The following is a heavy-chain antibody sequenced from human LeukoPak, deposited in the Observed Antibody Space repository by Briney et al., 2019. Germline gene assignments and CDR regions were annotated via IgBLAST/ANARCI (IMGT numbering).Heavy chain of an antibody. D-gene: IGHD6-19*01. V-gene: IGHV5-51*01. CDR2: IYPGDSDT. J-gene: IGHJ4*02. CDR3: ALRGIAVAGTRGYFDY. CDR1: GYSFSSYL. Sequence: GESLKISCKGSGYSFSSYLIGWVRQMPGKGLEWMGIIYPGDSDTRYSPSFQGQVTISADKSISTAYPQWSSLKASDTAMYYCALRGIAVAGTRGYFDYWGQGTLVTVSS.